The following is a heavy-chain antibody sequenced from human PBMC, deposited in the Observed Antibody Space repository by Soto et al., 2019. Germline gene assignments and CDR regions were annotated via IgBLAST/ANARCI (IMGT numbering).Heavy chain of an antibody. V-gene: IGHV3-48*01. J-gene: IGHJ3*02. Sequence: GSLRLSCAASGFTFSSYSMNWVRQAPGKGLEWVSYISSSSSTIYYADSVKGRFTISRDNAKNSLYLQMNSLRAEDTAVYYWARDRLRFLEWSTTHDAFDIWGQGTMVTVSS. CDR3: ARDRLRFLEWSTTHDAFDI. CDR1: GFTFSSYS. CDR2: ISSSSSTI. D-gene: IGHD3-3*01.